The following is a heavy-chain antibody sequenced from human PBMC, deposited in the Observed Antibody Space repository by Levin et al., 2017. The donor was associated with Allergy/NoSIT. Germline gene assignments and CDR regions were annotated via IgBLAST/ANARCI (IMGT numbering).Heavy chain of an antibody. V-gene: IGHV3-9*01. Sequence: GGSLRLSCAASGFTFDDYAMHWVRQAPGKGLEWVSGISWNSGSIGYADSVKGRFTISRDNAKNSLYLQMNSLRAEDTALYYCARIGGYGSTNYGMDVWGQGTTVTVSS. J-gene: IGHJ6*02. CDR2: ISWNSGSI. D-gene: IGHD3-10*01. CDR1: GFTFDDYA. CDR3: ARIGGYGSTNYGMDV.